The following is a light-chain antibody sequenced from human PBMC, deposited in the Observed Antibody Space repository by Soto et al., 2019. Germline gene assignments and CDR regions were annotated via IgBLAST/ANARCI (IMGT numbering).Light chain of an antibody. CDR2: GVH. Sequence: QSALTQPTSVSGSPGQSITISCTGNHNDIGTYDYVSWYQQQPSRATRLLIYGVHTRPAGISDRFSASKSGLTASLTISGLQPEDEADYYCSSVTTDRIYVFGPGTKLTVL. J-gene: IGLJ1*01. CDR3: SSVTTDRIYV. V-gene: IGLV2-14*03. CDR1: HNDIGTYDY.